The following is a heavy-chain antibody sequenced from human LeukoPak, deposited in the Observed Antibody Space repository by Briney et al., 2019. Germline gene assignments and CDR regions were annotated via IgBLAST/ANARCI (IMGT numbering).Heavy chain of an antibody. Sequence: PGGSLRLSCATPGFTFSHYTMLWVRQAPGKGLEWVAAIHFDENFKYYADSVRGRFTISRDNSNNTLYLQMNSLRADDTAIYYCARDNNADYWGQGTLVTVSS. V-gene: IGHV3-30*04. J-gene: IGHJ4*02. CDR2: IHFDENFK. CDR3: ARDNNADY. CDR1: GFTFSHYT. D-gene: IGHD1/OR15-1a*01.